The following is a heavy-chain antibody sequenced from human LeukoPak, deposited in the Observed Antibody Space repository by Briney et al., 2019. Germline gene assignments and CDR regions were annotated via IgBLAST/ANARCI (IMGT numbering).Heavy chain of an antibody. CDR1: GGSISSSSDY. Sequence: PPETLSLTRSLSGGSISSSSDYCGWARQPPGKGMEWIGSIYYSGNTNNNPSPKSRVTISVDTSKSQLSLKLTSVTAADTAVYYCAMHTVIASSWSLDYWGQGTLVTVSS. J-gene: IGHJ4*02. CDR3: AMHTVIASSWSLDY. D-gene: IGHD6-13*01. CDR2: IYYSGNT. V-gene: IGHV4-39*01.